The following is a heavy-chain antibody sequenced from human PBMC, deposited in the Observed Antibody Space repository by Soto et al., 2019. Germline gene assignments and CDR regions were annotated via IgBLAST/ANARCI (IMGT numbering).Heavy chain of an antibody. V-gene: IGHV1-18*01. CDR3: AVQYCSSTSCSGYYYGMDV. CDR2: ISAYNGNT. Sequence: ASVKVSCKASGYTFTSYGISWVRQAPGQGLEWMGWISAYNGNTNYAQKLQGRVTMTTDTSTSTAYMELRSLRSDDTAVYYCAVQYCSSTSCSGYYYGMDVWGQGTTVTVSS. D-gene: IGHD2-2*01. J-gene: IGHJ6*02. CDR1: GYTFTSYG.